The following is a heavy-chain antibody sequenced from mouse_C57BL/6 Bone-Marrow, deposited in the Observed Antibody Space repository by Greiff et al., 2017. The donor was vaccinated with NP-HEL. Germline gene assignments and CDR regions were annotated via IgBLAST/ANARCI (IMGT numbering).Heavy chain of an antibody. J-gene: IGHJ2*01. CDR2: ISSGGSYT. Sequence: EVQGVESGGDLVKPGGSLKLSCAASGFTFSSYGMSWVRQTPDKRLEWVATISSGGSYTYYPDSVKGRFTISRDNAKNTLYLQMSSLKSEDTAMYYCARQLRLRLDYWGQGTTLTVSS. V-gene: IGHV5-6*01. D-gene: IGHD3-2*02. CDR1: GFTFSSYG. CDR3: ARQLRLRLDY.